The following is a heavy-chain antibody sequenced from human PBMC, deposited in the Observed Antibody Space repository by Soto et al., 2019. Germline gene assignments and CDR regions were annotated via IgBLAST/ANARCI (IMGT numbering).Heavy chain of an antibody. V-gene: IGHV3-74*01. CDR2: ISQDGAIA. CDR3: LRDQRHWNEFADQ. J-gene: IGHJ4*02. D-gene: IGHD1-1*01. Sequence: VQLVESGGGLVQPGGSLRLSCAASGFAFGSYWMHWVRQAPGKGLVWVSRISQDGAIATQADSVKGRFTISRDNAKNTLFLQTNSLRAADTAVYYCLRDQRHWNEFADQWGQGNLVTVSS. CDR1: GFAFGSYW.